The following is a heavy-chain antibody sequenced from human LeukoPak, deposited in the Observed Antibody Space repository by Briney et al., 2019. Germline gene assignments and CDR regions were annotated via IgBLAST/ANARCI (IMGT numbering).Heavy chain of an antibody. CDR1: GYTFTGYY. J-gene: IGHJ4*02. CDR2: INPNSGDT. Sequence: GASVKVSCKASGYTFTGYYMHWVRQAPGQGLEWMGWINPNSGDTNYAQKFQGRVTMTRDTSISTAYMELNRLRSDDTAVFYCARDFGLVLRFLEGFVDNWGQGTLVTVSS. D-gene: IGHD3-3*01. CDR3: ARDFGLVLRFLEGFVDN. V-gene: IGHV1-2*02.